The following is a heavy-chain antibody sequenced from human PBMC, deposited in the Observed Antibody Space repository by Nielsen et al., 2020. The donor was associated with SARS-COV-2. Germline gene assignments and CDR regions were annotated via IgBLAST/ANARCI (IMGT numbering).Heavy chain of an antibody. J-gene: IGHJ5*02. D-gene: IGHD3-3*01. V-gene: IGHV4-39*01. CDR3: VRVEGYDFWSGYYNGWFDP. CDR1: GGSISSSSYY. CDR2: IYYSGST. Sequence: SETLSLTCTVSGGSISSSSYYWGWIRQPPGKGLEWIGSIYYSGSTYYNPSLKSRVTISVDTSKNQFSLKLSSVTAADTAVYYCVRVEGYDFWSGYYNGWFDPWGQGTLVTVSS.